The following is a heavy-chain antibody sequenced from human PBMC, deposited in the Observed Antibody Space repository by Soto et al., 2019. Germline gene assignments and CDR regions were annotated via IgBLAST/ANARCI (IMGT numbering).Heavy chain of an antibody. CDR2: IIPMFGTA. Sequence: QVQLVQSGAEVKKPGSSVKVSCKASGGSLSIYAISWVRQAPGQGLEWMGRIIPMFGTANYAQKFQDRVTITADKSTSTAYLEVTSLRSEDTAVYYWAREGYYYDHTAETGPSDIWGQGTVVTVSS. J-gene: IGHJ3*02. D-gene: IGHD3-22*01. CDR1: GGSLSIYA. V-gene: IGHV1-69*06. CDR3: AREGYYYDHTAETGPSDI.